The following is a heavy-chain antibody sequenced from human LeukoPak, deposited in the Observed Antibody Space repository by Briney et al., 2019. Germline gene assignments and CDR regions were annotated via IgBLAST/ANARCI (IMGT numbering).Heavy chain of an antibody. CDR3: ARDDNTGYSSGWYYFDY. Sequence: PGGSLRLSCAASGFSFSTSWMHWVRQAPGKGLVWVSRINDDGSRTTSADSVKGRFTISRDNAKNTVYLQMNSLRDEDTAVYYCARDDNTGYSSGWYYFDYWGQGTLVTVSS. D-gene: IGHD6-19*01. V-gene: IGHV3-74*03. CDR2: INDDGSRT. J-gene: IGHJ4*02. CDR1: GFSFSTSW.